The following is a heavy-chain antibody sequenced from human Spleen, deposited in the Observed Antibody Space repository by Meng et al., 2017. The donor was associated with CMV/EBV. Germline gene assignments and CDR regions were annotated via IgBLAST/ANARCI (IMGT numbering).Heavy chain of an antibody. V-gene: IGHV4-31*02. J-gene: IGHJ4*02. CDR3: ERAVSGTNLDY. CDR2: TFYNYLT. D-gene: IGHD2-2*01. Sequence: VTGDANISGDYRRGWMRQHEGKGLEWIGSTFYNYLTYLNPPLTVRINKSKDTSKKQFTLKLSSVTAADKAVYYCERAVSGTNLDYWGQGTLVTVSS. CDR1: GDANISGDYR.